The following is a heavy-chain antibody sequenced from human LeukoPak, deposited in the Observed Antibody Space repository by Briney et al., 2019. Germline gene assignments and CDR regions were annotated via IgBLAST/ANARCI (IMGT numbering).Heavy chain of an antibody. J-gene: IGHJ6*02. CDR1: GFTFDDYA. Sequence: GGTLRLSCAASGFTFDDYAMHWVRQAPGKGLKWVSLISGDGGSTYYADSVKGRFTISRDNSKTSLYLQMNSLRTEDTALYYCAKDADYDILTGYYYYYGMDVWGQGTTVTVSS. CDR2: ISGDGGST. CDR3: AKDADYDILTGYYYYYGMDV. V-gene: IGHV3-43*02. D-gene: IGHD3-9*01.